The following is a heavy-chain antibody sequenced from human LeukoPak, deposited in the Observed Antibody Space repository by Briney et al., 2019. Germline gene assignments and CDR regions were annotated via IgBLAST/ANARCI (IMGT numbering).Heavy chain of an antibody. CDR2: IIPIFGTA. CDR1: GGTFSSYA. J-gene: IGHJ6*03. Sequence: ASVKVSGKASGGTFSSYAISWVRQAPGQGLEWMGGIIPIFGTANYAQKFQGRVTITTDESTSTAYMELSSLRSEDTAVYYCASSYYYYYMDVWGKGTTVTVSS. V-gene: IGHV1-69*05. CDR3: ASSYYYYYMDV.